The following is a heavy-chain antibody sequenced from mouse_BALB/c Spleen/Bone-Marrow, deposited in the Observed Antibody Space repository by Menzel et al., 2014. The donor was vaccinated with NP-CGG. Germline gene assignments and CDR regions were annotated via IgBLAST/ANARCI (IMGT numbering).Heavy chain of an antibody. V-gene: IGHV2-2*01. CDR1: GFSLTSDG. CDR3: ARNGHYYAMDF. CDR2: IWSGGST. Sequence: QVQLKDSRPGLVQPSQSLSITCTVSGFSLTSDGIHWVRQSPRKGLEWLGVIWSGGSTDYNEAFISRLNISKDNSKSQVFFTMNSLQADDTAIYYCARNGHYYAMDFWGQGTSVTVSS. J-gene: IGHJ4*01.